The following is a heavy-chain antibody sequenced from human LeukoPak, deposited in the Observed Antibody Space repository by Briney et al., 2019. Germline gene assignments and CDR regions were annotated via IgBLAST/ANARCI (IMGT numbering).Heavy chain of an antibody. Sequence: PGGSLRLSCAASGFTVSANYMSWVRQAPAKGLEWVSGISWNSGSIGYADSVKGRFTISRDNAKNSLYLQMNSLRAEDTALYYCAKDVRGYSSSSPTFGYWGQGTLVTVSS. CDR1: GFTVSANY. CDR2: ISWNSGSI. CDR3: AKDVRGYSSSSPTFGY. J-gene: IGHJ4*02. V-gene: IGHV3-9*01. D-gene: IGHD6-6*01.